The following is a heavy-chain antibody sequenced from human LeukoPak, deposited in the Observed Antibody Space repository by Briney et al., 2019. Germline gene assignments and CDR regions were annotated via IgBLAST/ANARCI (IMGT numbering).Heavy chain of an antibody. CDR3: ARNGKYYDYIWGSYRLDYYFDY. J-gene: IGHJ4*02. CDR1: GGSFSGYY. D-gene: IGHD3-16*02. CDR2: INHSGST. V-gene: IGHV4-34*01. Sequence: SETLSLTCAVYGGSFSGYYWSWIRQPPGKGLEWIGEINHSGSTNYNPSLKSRVTISVDTSKNQFSLKLSSVTAAVTAVYYCARNGKYYDYIWGSYRLDYYFDYWGQGTLVTVSS.